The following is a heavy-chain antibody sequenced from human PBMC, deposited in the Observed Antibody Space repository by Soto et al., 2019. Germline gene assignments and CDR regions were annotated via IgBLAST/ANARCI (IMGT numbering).Heavy chain of an antibody. CDR1: GYQLHDRW. CDR2: IDTSDSYT. Sequence: GAAPSLSWKDGGYQLHDRWIGGWGKMPGKGLEWLGRIDTSDSYTNYSPSFEGHVTISVDKSTSTAFLQWSSLKASDTAMYYCARVDYYYYTLDVWGQGTTVTVSS. CDR3: ARVDYYYYTLDV. V-gene: IGHV5-10-1*01. J-gene: IGHJ6*02.